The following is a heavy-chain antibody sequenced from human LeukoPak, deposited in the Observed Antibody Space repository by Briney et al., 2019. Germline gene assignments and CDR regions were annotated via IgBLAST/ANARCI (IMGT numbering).Heavy chain of an antibody. J-gene: IGHJ2*01. V-gene: IGHV3-23*01. CDR2: ISGSGGST. Sequence: GGSLRLSCAASGFTFSSYAMSWVRQAPGKGLEWVSAISGSGGSTYYADSVKGRFTISRDNSKNTLYLQMSSLRAEDTAVYYCAKLRAVITTGWYFDLWGRGTLVTVSS. CDR1: GFTFSSYA. D-gene: IGHD3-22*01. CDR3: AKLRAVITTGWYFDL.